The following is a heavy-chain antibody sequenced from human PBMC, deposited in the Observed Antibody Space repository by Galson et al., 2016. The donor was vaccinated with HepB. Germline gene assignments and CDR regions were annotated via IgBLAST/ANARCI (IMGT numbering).Heavy chain of an antibody. CDR1: GYTFTSYA. D-gene: IGHD2-15*01. CDR3: ARLGRYCSGGSCHSIFDY. Sequence: SVKVSCKASGYTFTSYAMHWVRQAPGQRLEWMGWINAGNGNTKYSQKFQGRVTITRDTSASTAYMELSSLRSEDTAVYYCARLGRYCSGGSCHSIFDYWGQGTLVTVSS. V-gene: IGHV1-3*01. CDR2: INAGNGNT. J-gene: IGHJ4*02.